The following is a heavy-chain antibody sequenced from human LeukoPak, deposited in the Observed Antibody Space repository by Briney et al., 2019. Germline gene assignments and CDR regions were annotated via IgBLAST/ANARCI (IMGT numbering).Heavy chain of an antibody. V-gene: IGHV3-30*02. CDR1: GFTFSSYG. CDR2: IRYDGSNK. Sequence: GGSLRLSCAASGFTFSSYGMHWVRQAPGKGLEWVAFIRYDGSNKYYADSVKGRFTISRDNSKNTLYLQMNSLRAEDTAVYYCAKDRGYYDSSGFFDYWGQGTLVTVSS. J-gene: IGHJ4*02. CDR3: AKDRGYYDSSGFFDY. D-gene: IGHD3-22*01.